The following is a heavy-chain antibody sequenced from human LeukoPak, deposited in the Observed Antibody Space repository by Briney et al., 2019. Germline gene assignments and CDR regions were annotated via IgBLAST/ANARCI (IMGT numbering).Heavy chain of an antibody. V-gene: IGHV4-59*01. CDR3: ARVSYGGNSNFDY. D-gene: IGHD4-23*01. CDR2: NYYSGST. CDR1: GGSISSYY. Sequence: SETLSLTCTVSGGSISSYYWSWIRQPPGKGLEWIGYNYYSGSTNYNPSLKSRVTTSVDTSKNQFTLKLSSVTAADTAVYYCARVSYGGNSNFDYWGQGTLVTVSS. J-gene: IGHJ4*02.